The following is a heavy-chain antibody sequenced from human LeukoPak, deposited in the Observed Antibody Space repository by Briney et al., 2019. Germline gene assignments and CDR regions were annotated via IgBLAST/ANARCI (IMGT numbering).Heavy chain of an antibody. CDR3: ARGHSSGRDYYFDT. D-gene: IGHD6-19*01. J-gene: IGHJ4*02. CDR2: ISGYSGST. Sequence: ASVNVSCKTSGYTFATYSINWVRQAPGQGLEGMGWISGYSGSTNYAQKLQGRVTMTTDTSTTTAYMELRSLKSDDTAVYYCARGHSSGRDYYFDTWGQGTLVTVSS. V-gene: IGHV1-18*01. CDR1: GYTFATYS.